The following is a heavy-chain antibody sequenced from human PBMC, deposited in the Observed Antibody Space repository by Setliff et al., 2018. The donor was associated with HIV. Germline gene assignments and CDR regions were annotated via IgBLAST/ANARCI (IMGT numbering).Heavy chain of an antibody. CDR1: GYTFSRYG. J-gene: IGHJ4*02. Sequence: SVKVSCKASGYTFSRYGISWVRQAPGQGLEWMGWISAYNGNTIYAQKVQGRVTMTTDTSTSTAYMELRSLRSDDTAVYYCARSGPQTTWYFDRSGYSHNYWGQGTLVTVSS. CDR2: ISAYNGNT. CDR3: ARSGPQTTWYFDRSGYSHNY. D-gene: IGHD3-22*01. V-gene: IGHV1-18*01.